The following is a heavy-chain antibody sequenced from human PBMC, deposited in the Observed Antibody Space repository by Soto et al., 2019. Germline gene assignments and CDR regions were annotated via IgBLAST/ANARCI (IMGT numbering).Heavy chain of an antibody. Sequence: EVQLVESGGGLVQPGGSLRLSCAASGFTFSSSWMHWVRQGPGKGLVWVSRINSGATTTNYADSVKGRFTISRDNAKHPLYLQMDSLTAEDTAVYYCARGPSGWFGYDYWGQGTLVTVSS. CDR3: ARGPSGWFGYDY. CDR1: GFTFSSSW. V-gene: IGHV3-74*01. CDR2: INSGATTT. J-gene: IGHJ4*02. D-gene: IGHD6-19*01.